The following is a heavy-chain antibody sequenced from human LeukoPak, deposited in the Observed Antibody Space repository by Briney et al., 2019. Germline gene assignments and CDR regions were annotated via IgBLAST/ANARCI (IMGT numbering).Heavy chain of an antibody. V-gene: IGHV3-30*02. CDR1: GFIFITYG. Sequence: GGSLRLSCAASGFIFITYGMHWVRQAPGKGLEGVAFILYDGSKTYYADSVQGRFTSSRDNSMNTLYLQMNSQRAEHTAGCYCAKVGRGRYPNYYSYYIDVWGGRTTVAVS. D-gene: IGHD1-26*01. J-gene: IGHJ6*03. CDR2: ILYDGSKT. CDR3: AKVGRGRYPNYYSYYIDV.